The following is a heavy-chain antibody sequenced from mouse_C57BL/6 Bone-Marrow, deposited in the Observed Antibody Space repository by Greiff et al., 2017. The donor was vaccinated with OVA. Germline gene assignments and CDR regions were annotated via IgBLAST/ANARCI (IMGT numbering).Heavy chain of an antibody. CDR3: AQEAPYYYGSSPFAY. Sequence: EVQLHQSGAELLRPGSSVKMSCKTSGYTFTGYGINWVKQRPGQGLEWIGYIYIGKGYTEYNEKFKGKATLTSDTSSSTAYMQLSSLTSEDSAIYFCAQEAPYYYGSSPFAYWGQGTLVTVSA. CDR2: IYIGKGYT. J-gene: IGHJ3*01. V-gene: IGHV1-58*01. D-gene: IGHD1-1*01. CDR1: GYTFTGYG.